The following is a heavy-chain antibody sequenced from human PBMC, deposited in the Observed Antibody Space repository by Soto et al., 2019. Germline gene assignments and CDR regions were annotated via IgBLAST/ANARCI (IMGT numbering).Heavy chain of an antibody. Sequence: EAQLLESGGGLVQPGGSLRLYCAASGFAFSNFAMSWVRQAPGKGLEWVSAIGSGSRGTHYAESVEDRFTISRDDSKNTLYLQLNGLTAADTAVYYCAAPRAAVPHTRYFDPWGQGTPVTVSP. J-gene: IGHJ5*02. D-gene: IGHD6-13*01. CDR3: AAPRAAVPHTRYFDP. V-gene: IGHV3-23*01. CDR1: GFAFSNFA. CDR2: IGSGSRGT.